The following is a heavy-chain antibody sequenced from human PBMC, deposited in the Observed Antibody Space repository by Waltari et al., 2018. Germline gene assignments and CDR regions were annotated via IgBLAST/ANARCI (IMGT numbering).Heavy chain of an antibody. D-gene: IGHD4-4*01. CDR2: IKQDGSET. V-gene: IGHV3-7*01. Sequence: EVQLVESGGGLVQPGGSLRLSCAASGFIFSAFSWSWVRQAPGKGLEWVANIKQDGSETYYLDSVKGRFTISKDDVGNSLSLQMNNLRVEDTAVYYCARDMTVSQSDGFDLWGQGTMVTVS. CDR1: GFIFSAFS. CDR3: ARDMTVSQSDGFDL. J-gene: IGHJ3*01.